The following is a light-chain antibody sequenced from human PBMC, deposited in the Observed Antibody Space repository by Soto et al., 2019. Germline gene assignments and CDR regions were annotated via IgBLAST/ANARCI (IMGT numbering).Light chain of an antibody. CDR2: GAS. CDR3: QQCHRYLT. CDR1: ESMSNC. Sequence: DIQMTQSPSTLSASVGDRGTITCRASESMSNCLAWYQQKPGKAPNLLISGASSLQSGVPSRFSGSASGTEFTLTISRLQPDDIATYYCQQCHRYLTFGQGTKVDIK. V-gene: IGKV1-5*01. J-gene: IGKJ1*01.